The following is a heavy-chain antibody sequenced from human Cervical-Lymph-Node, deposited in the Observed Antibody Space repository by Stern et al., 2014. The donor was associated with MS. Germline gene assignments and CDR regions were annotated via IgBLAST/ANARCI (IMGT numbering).Heavy chain of an antibody. D-gene: IGHD3-10*01. CDR2: IYYTGNT. J-gene: IGHJ6*02. CDR1: GGSISNSDYY. CDR3: ARMVRGVNGMDV. Sequence: QVQLQESGPGLVKPSQTLSLTCTVSGGSISNSDYYWSWIRQPPGKGLEWIGYIYYTGNTYYNPSLKSRVTISVDTSKNQFSLKLSSVTAADTAVYYCARMVRGVNGMDVWGQGTTVTVSS. V-gene: IGHV4-30-4*01.